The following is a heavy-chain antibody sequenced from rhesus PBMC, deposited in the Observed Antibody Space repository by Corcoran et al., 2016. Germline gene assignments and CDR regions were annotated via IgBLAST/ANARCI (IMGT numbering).Heavy chain of an antibody. Sequence: QVQLVQSGAEVKKPGSSVKVSCKASGYTFTDYYIHWVRQSPLQGLKWMGWINPYNGNTRYAQKFQGRVTMTRDTSTTTVYMELSSLRSEDTAVYYCARVDPSAYVYFDFWGQGVLVTVSS. CDR3: ARVDPSAYVYFDF. CDR2: INPYNGNT. V-gene: IGHV1S2*01. D-gene: IGHD2-39*01. CDR1: GYTFTDYY. J-gene: IGHJ4*01.